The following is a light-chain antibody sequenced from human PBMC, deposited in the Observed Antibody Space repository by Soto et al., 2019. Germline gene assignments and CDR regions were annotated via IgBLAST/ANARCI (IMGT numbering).Light chain of an antibody. V-gene: IGKV3-20*01. Sequence: IVRTQSPVTLSLSPGERPTLSCRASQSVSSSYLAWYQQKPGQAPRLLIYGASSRATGIPDRFSGSGSGTDFALTISRLEPEDFAVYYCQQYGSSHGAFVPGTKVDIK. CDR1: QSVSSSY. J-gene: IGKJ3*01. CDR3: QQYGSSHGA. CDR2: GAS.